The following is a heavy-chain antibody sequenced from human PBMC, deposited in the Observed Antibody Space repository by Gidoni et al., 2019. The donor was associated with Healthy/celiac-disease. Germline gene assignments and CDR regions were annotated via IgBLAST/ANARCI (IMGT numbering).Heavy chain of an antibody. CDR2: ISGSGGST. V-gene: IGHV3-23*01. J-gene: IGHJ5*02. CDR3: AKDEEQLPVNWFDP. Sequence: EVQLLESGGGLVQPGGSLSLSCAASGFPFSSYAMSWVRQAPGKGLEWVSAISGSGGSTYYADSVKGRFTISRDNSKNTLYLQMNSLRAEDTAVYYCAKDEEQLPVNWFDPWGQGTLVTVSS. CDR1: GFPFSSYA. D-gene: IGHD6-13*01.